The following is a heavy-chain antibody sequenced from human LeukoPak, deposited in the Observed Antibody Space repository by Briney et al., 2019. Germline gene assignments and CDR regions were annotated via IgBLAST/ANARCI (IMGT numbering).Heavy chain of an antibody. D-gene: IGHD4-11*01. Sequence: ASVKVSCKASGFTFTSSAVQWVRQARGQRLEWIGWIVVGSGNTNYAQKFQERVTITRDMSTSTAYMELSSLRSEDTAVYYCAISEVTTAPTVGNYYYYYYYMDVWGKGTTVTVSS. CDR3: AISEVTTAPTVGNYYYYYYYMDV. V-gene: IGHV1-58*01. CDR2: IVVGSGNT. CDR1: GFTFTSSA. J-gene: IGHJ6*03.